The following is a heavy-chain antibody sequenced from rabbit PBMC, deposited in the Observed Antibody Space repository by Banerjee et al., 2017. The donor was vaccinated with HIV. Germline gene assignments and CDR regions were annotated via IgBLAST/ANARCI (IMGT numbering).Heavy chain of an antibody. V-gene: IGHV1S47*01. CDR1: GFDFSSYG. D-gene: IGHD7-1*01. CDR3: ARDAGGDGYSNDL. CDR2: IYTGDGST. Sequence: QEQLVESGGGLVQPGGSLKLSCKASGFDFSSYGVSWVRQAPGKGLEWIGCIYTGDGSTYYASWVNGRFTISKTSSTTVTLQMTSLTAADTATYFCARDAGGDGYSNDLWGPGTLVTVS. J-gene: IGHJ4*01.